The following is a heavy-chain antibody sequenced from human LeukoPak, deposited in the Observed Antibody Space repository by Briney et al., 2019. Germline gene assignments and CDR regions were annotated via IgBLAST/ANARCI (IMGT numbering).Heavy chain of an antibody. CDR2: ISAYNGNT. CDR1: GYTFTSYG. D-gene: IGHD2-2*01. Sequence: ASVKVSCKASGYTFTSYGISWVRQAPGQGLEWMGWISAYNGNTNYAQKLQGRVTMTTDTSTSTAYMELRGLRSDDTAVYYCARGYCSSTSCLSRRNYYYYGMDVWGQGTTVTVSS. V-gene: IGHV1-18*01. J-gene: IGHJ6*02. CDR3: ARGYCSSTSCLSRRNYYYYGMDV.